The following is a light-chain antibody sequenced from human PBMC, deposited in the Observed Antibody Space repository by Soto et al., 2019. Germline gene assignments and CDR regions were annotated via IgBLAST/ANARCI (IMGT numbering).Light chain of an antibody. CDR3: QQSNSIPVT. J-gene: IGKJ1*01. Sequence: IQMTQSPSSLSASVGDRVTITCRASQSISSYLHWYQQKPGKAPKLLIYAASSLQSGVPSRFSGSGSGTDFTLTISSLQPEDFATYYCQQSNSIPVTFGQGTKVEIK. CDR1: QSISSY. CDR2: AAS. V-gene: IGKV1-39*01.